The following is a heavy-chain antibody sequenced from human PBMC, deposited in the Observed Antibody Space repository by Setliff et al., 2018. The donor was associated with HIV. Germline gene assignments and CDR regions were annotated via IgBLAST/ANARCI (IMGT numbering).Heavy chain of an antibody. V-gene: IGHV4-39*01. D-gene: IGHD3-16*01. Sequence: SETLSLTCTVSGGSISSASYFWGWIRQSPGRGLEWIGSVFYSGSTYYNPALRSRVTMYVDTSKIQFSLKLTSVTVADTAVYVCARVWLAFGADIPRLDPWGQGILGTVSS. J-gene: IGHJ5*02. CDR1: GGSISSASYF. CDR3: ARVWLAFGADIPRLDP. CDR2: VFYSGST.